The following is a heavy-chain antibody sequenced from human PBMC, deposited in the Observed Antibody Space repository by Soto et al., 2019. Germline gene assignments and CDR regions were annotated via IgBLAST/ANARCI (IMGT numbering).Heavy chain of an antibody. D-gene: IGHD3-22*01. CDR2: IYYSGST. Sequence: SETLSLTCTVSGGSISSGDYYWSWIRQPPGKGLEWIGYIYYSGSTYYNPSLKSRVTISVDTSKNQFSLKLSSVTAADTAVYYRARAGGYPDYFDYWGQGTLVTVSS. CDR1: GGSISSGDYY. V-gene: IGHV4-30-4*01. CDR3: ARAGGYPDYFDY. J-gene: IGHJ4*02.